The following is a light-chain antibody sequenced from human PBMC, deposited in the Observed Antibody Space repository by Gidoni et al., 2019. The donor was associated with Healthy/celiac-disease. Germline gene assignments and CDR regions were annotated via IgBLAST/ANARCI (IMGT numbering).Light chain of an antibody. V-gene: IGLV1-40*01. CDR3: QSYDSSLSGSYVV. CDR1: SSNIGEGYD. Sequence: QSVLTQSPSVSGATGQRVSISCTGSSSNIGEGYDVHRYQQLPGTAPKLLIYGNSNRPSGVPDRFSGSKSGTSASLAITGLQAEDEADYYCQSYDSSLSGSYVVFGGGTKLTVL. CDR2: GNS. J-gene: IGLJ2*01.